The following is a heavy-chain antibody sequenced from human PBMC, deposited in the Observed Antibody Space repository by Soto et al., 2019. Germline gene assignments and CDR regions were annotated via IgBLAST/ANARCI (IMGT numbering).Heavy chain of an antibody. CDR3: AKDAIAVAGNFDY. V-gene: IGHV3-30-3*01. Sequence: PGGSLRLSCAASGFTFSSYAMHWVRQAPGKGLEWVAVISYGGSKKYYADSVKGRFTISRDNSKNTLYLQMNSLRAEDTAVYYCAKDAIAVAGNFDYWGQGTLVTVSS. CDR1: GFTFSSYA. D-gene: IGHD6-19*01. CDR2: ISYGGSKK. J-gene: IGHJ4*02.